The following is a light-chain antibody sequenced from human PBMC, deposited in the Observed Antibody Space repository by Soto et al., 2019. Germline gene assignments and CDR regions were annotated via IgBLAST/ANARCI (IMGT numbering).Light chain of an antibody. J-gene: IGLJ3*02. CDR2: EGS. V-gene: IGLV2-23*01. CDR1: SSDVGSYNL. CDR3: CSYAGSSRV. Sequence: QSVLTQPASVSGSPGQSITISCTGTSSDVGSYNLVSWYQQHPGKAPKLMIYEGSKRLSGVSNRFSGSKSGNTASLTISGLQAEDEADYYCCSYAGSSRVFGGGTKLTVL.